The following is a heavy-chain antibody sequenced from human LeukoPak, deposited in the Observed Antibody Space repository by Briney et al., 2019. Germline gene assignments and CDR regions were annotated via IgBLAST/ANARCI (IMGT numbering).Heavy chain of an antibody. CDR3: ARERKKLILLGRRVDYHYMDV. CDR1: GYSISSSNW. CDR2: IYYSGST. J-gene: IGHJ6*03. V-gene: IGHV4-28*03. Sequence: PSDTLSLTCAVSGYSISSSNWWGWIRQPPGKGLEWIGYIYYSGSTYYNPSLKSRVTISVDTSKNQFSLKLSSVTAADTAVYYCARERKKLILLGRRVDYHYMDVWGKGTTVTVSS. D-gene: IGHD3-16*01.